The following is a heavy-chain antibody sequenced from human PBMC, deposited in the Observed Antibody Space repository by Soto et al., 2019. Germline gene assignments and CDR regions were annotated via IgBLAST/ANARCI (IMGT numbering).Heavy chain of an antibody. CDR1: GADINTYS. V-gene: IGHV4-4*07. J-gene: IGHJ6*02. CDR3: ARDREAGYNFYYGMDV. CDR2: IYTSASI. Sequence: SETLSLTCSVSGADINTYSWTWIRQPAGKGLEWIGRIYTSASINYNPSLKGRGTLSVDTSTNQVSLRLASVTAADTAISYCARDREAGYNFYYGMDVWGQGTTVTVSS. D-gene: IGHD6-19*01.